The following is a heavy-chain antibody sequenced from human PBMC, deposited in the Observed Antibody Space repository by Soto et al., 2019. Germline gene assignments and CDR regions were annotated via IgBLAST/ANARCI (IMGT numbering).Heavy chain of an antibody. CDR2: ISAYNGNT. CDR1: GYTFTSYG. D-gene: IGHD6-19*01. V-gene: IGHV1-18*01. Sequence: ASVKVSCKASGYTFTSYGISWVRQAPGQGLEWMGWISAYNGNTNYAQKLQGRVTMTTDTSTSTAYMELRSLRSGDTAVYYCARARSIAVAPYAFDIWGQGTMVTVSS. J-gene: IGHJ3*02. CDR3: ARARSIAVAPYAFDI.